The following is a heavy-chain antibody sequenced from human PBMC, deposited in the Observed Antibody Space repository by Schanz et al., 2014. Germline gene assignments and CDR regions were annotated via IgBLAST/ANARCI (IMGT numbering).Heavy chain of an antibody. J-gene: IGHJ4*02. CDR1: GDTLSSYG. D-gene: IGHD6-19*01. V-gene: IGHV1-18*01. Sequence: QVQLVQSGAEVKKPGASVKVSCRASGDTLSSYGINWVRQAPGQGLEWMGWISAYNGNTNYAQKLQGRVTMTTDTSTGTAYMELRSLRSDDTAVYYCARGGYSSGWYDRDIAHFDYWGQGTLVTVSS. CDR2: ISAYNGNT. CDR3: ARGGYSSGWYDRDIAHFDY.